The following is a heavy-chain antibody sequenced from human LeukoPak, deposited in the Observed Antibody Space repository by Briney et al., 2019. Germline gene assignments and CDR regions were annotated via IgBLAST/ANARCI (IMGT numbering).Heavy chain of an antibody. CDR3: ARSRTTMVRGSPNWSFDY. V-gene: IGHV4-59*01. CDR1: GGYISSYY. CDR2: IYYSGST. Sequence: PSETLSLTCTVSGGYISSYYWNWIRQPPGKGLEWIGYIYYSGSTNYNPSLKSRVIISVDTSKNQFSLKLSSVTAADTALYYCARSRTTMVRGSPNWSFDYWGQGILVTVSS. D-gene: IGHD3-10*01. J-gene: IGHJ4*02.